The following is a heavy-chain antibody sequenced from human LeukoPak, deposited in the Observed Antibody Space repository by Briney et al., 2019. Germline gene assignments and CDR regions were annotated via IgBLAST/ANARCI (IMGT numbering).Heavy chain of an antibody. D-gene: IGHD6-19*01. CDR1: GYTFTSDD. V-gene: IGHV1-8*01. Sequence: ASVKVSCKTSGYTFTSDDINWVRQATGQGLEWMGWMNPNSGNTGYAQKFQGRVTMTRDTSISTAYMELSSLRSDDTAVYYCARGVAVAGIDYWGQGTLVTVSS. CDR3: ARGVAVAGIDY. J-gene: IGHJ4*02. CDR2: MNPNSGNT.